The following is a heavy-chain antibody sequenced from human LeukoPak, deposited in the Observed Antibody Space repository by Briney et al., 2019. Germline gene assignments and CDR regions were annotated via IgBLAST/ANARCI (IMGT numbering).Heavy chain of an antibody. CDR2: ISSSSSYI. CDR3: AKQDTSMDYFDY. CDR1: GFTFSSYG. D-gene: IGHD5-18*01. V-gene: IGHV3-21*04. J-gene: IGHJ4*02. Sequence: GGTLRLSCAASGFTFSSYGMSWVRQAPGKGLEWVSSISSSSSYIYYADSVKGRFTISRDNAKDTLYLQMNSLRAEDTAIYYCAKQDTSMDYFDYWGRGTLVSVSS.